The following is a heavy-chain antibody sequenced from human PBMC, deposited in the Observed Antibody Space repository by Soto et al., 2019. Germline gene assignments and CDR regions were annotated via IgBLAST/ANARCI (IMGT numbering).Heavy chain of an antibody. D-gene: IGHD2-15*01. J-gene: IGHJ6*03. CDR1: GYTFTSYY. V-gene: IGHV1-46*03. Sequence: QVQLVQSGAEVKKPGASVKVSCKASGYTFTSYYMHWVRQAPGQGLEWMGIINPSGGSTSYAPKLQGRVTMTRDTSRSTVYMELSSLRSEDTAVYYGARDIVGPTTGRFMDVWGKGTTVTVSS. CDR3: ARDIVGPTTGRFMDV. CDR2: INPSGGST.